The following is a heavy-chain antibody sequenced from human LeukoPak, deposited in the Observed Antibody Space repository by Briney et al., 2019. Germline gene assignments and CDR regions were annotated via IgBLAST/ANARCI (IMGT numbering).Heavy chain of an antibody. Sequence: SQTLSLTCTVSGGSISSGGYYWSWIRQPPGKGLEWIGEINHSGSTNYNPSLKSRVTISVDTSKNQFSLKLSSVTAADTAVYYCARADCGGDCPFDYWGQGTLVTVSS. CDR2: INHSGST. D-gene: IGHD2-21*02. CDR1: GGSISSGGYY. CDR3: ARADCGGDCPFDY. V-gene: IGHV4-30-2*01. J-gene: IGHJ4*02.